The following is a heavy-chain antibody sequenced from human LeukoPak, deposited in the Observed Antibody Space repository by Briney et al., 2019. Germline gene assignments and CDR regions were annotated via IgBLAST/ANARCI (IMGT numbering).Heavy chain of an antibody. CDR3: ATARDKYGSGSYCEC. D-gene: IGHD3-10*01. V-gene: IGHV3-66*02. CDR1: GFTVSSNY. J-gene: IGHJ4*02. CDR2: IYSGGTT. Sequence: GGSLRLSCAASGFTVSSNYMSWVRQAPGKGLEWVSVIYSGGTTYYADAVKGRFTISRDNSKNTLYLQMNSLRAEDTAVYYCATARDKYGSGSYCECWGQGTLVTVSS.